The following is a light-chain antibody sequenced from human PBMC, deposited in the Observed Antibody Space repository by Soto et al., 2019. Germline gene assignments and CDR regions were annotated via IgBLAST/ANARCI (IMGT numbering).Light chain of an antibody. CDR1: ISDVGYYNY. CDR3: CSYTSSSTYV. V-gene: IGLV2-14*01. Sequence: QSVLTQPSSVSGSPGQSITISCTGTISDVGYYNYVSWYQQHAGKAPKLMIYEVSNRPSGVSNRFSGSKSGNTASLTISGLQAEDEADYYCCSYTSSSTYVFGTGTKVTVL. CDR2: EVS. J-gene: IGLJ1*01.